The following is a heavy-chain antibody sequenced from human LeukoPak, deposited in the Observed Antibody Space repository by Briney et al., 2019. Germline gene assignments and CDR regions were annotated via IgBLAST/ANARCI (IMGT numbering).Heavy chain of an antibody. D-gene: IGHD3-16*01. CDR3: ARLNGPAITTFGGVTWFDP. J-gene: IGHJ5*02. Sequence: GGSLRLSCAASGFTVSSNYMSWVRQAPGKGLEWVSVIYSGGSTYYADSVKGRFTISRDNSKNTLYLQMNSLRAEDTAIYYCARLNGPAITTFGGVTWFDPWGQGTLVTVSS. CDR2: IYSGGST. V-gene: IGHV3-53*01. CDR1: GFTVSSNY.